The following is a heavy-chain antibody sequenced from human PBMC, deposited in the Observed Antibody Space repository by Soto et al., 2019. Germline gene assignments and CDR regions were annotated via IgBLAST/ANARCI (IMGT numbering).Heavy chain of an antibody. D-gene: IGHD5-12*01. J-gene: IGHJ6*02. V-gene: IGHV3-30-3*01. CDR2: ISYDGSNK. CDR3: ARDLSPHIVATIPKLVVVTDYGMDV. Sequence: PGGSLRLSCAASGFTFSSYAMHWVRQAPGKGLEWVAVISYDGSNKYYADSVKGRFTISRDNSKNTLYLQMNSLRAEDTAVYYCARDLSPHIVATIPKLVVVTDYGMDVWGQGTTVTVSS. CDR1: GFTFSSYA.